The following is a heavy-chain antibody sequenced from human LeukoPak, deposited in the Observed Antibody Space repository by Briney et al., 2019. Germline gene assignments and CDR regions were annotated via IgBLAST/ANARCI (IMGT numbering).Heavy chain of an antibody. J-gene: IGHJ3*02. CDR3: AKAYGSGSTHDAFDI. CDR2: ISGSGGST. D-gene: IGHD3-10*01. Sequence: GGSLRLSCVASGFTFSSYAMSWVRQAPGKGLEWVSAISGSGGSTYYADSVKGRFTISRDNSKNTLYLQMNSLRAEDTAVYYCAKAYGSGSTHDAFDIWGQGTMVTVSS. CDR1: GFTFSSYA. V-gene: IGHV3-23*01.